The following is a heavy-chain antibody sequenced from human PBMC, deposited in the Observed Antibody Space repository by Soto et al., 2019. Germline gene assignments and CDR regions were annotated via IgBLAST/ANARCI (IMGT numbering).Heavy chain of an antibody. CDR1: GGTFSIYA. Sequence: SVKVSCKASGGTFSIYAISWVRQSPLQWLDWMGGIIPIFGTANYAQKFQGRVTITADESTSTAYMELSSLRSEDTAVYYCARVVYYDSSGYYGRGVTLDYWGQGTLVTVSS. D-gene: IGHD3-22*01. CDR2: IIPIFGTA. J-gene: IGHJ4*02. V-gene: IGHV1-69*13. CDR3: ARVVYYDSSGYYGRGVTLDY.